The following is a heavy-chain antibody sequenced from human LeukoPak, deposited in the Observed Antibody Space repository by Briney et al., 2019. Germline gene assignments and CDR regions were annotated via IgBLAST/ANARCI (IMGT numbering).Heavy chain of an antibody. V-gene: IGHV3-48*02. CDR3: ARDEILLWFGELFKNPPGMDV. J-gene: IGHJ6*02. CDR2: ISSSSSTI. Sequence: PGGSLRLSCAASGFTFSSYAMNWVRQAPGKGLEWVSYISSSSSTIYYADSVKGRFTISRDNAKNSLYLQMNSLRDEDTAVYYCARDEILLWFGELFKNPPGMDVWGQGTTVTVSS. D-gene: IGHD3-10*01. CDR1: GFTFSSYA.